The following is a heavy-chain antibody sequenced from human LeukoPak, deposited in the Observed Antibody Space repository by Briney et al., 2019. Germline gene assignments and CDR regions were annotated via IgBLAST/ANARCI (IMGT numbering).Heavy chain of an antibody. D-gene: IGHD6-13*01. J-gene: IGHJ3*02. V-gene: IGHV4-39*07. CDR2: IYYSGST. CDR1: GGSISSSSYY. Sequence: SSETLSLTCTVSGGSISSSSYYWGWIRQPPGKGLEWIGSIYYSGSTYYNPSLKSRVTISVDTSKNQFSLKLSSVTAADTAVYYCAREFGSSWENDAFDIWGQGTMVTVSS. CDR3: AREFGSSWENDAFDI.